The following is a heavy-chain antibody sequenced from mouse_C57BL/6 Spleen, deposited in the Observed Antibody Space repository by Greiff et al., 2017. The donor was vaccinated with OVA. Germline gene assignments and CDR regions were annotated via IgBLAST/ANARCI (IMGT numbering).Heavy chain of an antibody. CDR2: ISDGGSYT. Sequence: DVHLVESGGGLVKPGGSLKLSCAASGFTFSSYAMSWVRQTPEKRLEWVATISDGGSYTYYPDNVKGRFTISRDNTKNNLYLQMSHLKSEDTALYYCARDGGYDCGWAYWGQGTLVTVSA. J-gene: IGHJ3*01. V-gene: IGHV5-4*01. CDR3: ARDGGYDCGWAY. D-gene: IGHD2-4*01. CDR1: GFTFSSYA.